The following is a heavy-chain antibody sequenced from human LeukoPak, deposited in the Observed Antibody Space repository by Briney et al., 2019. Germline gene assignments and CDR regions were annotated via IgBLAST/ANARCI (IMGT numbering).Heavy chain of an antibody. CDR1: GGSISSGGYY. CDR2: IYYSGST. CDR3: ARDTDYDSSGYTTV. Sequence: SETLSLTCTVSGGSISSGGYYWSWIRQHPGKGLEWIGYIYYSGSTYYNPSLKSRVTISVDTSKNQFSLKLSSVTAADTAVYYCARDTDYDSSGYTTVWGQGTLVTVSS. V-gene: IGHV4-31*03. D-gene: IGHD3-22*01. J-gene: IGHJ4*02.